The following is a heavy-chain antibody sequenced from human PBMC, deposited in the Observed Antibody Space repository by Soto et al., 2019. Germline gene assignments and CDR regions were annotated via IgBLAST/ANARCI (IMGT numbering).Heavy chain of an antibody. V-gene: IGHV4-31*03. D-gene: IGHD4-17*01. Sequence: SETLSLTCTVSGGSVNSGGYYWAWIRQHPGKGLEWIGYIYYSGSTYYNPSLKSRVTISLDTSKNQFSLRLSSVTAADTAVYYCARVIYDDESQNWFDSWGQGTQVTVPQ. J-gene: IGHJ5*01. CDR2: IYYSGST. CDR1: GGSVNSGGYY. CDR3: ARVIYDDESQNWFDS.